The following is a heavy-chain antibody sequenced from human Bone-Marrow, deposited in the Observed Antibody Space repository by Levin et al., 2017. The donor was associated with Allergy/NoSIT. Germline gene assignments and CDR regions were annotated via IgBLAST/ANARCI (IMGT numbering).Heavy chain of an antibody. D-gene: IGHD5-18*01. V-gene: IGHV3-74*01. CDR2: INSDGSST. J-gene: IGHJ1*01. Sequence: AGGSLRLSCAASGFTFSSYWMHWVRQAPGKGLVWVSRINSDGSSTYYADSVKGRFTISRDNAKNTLYLQMNSLRAEDTAVYYCASVETAIVEYFRHWGQGTLVTVSS. CDR1: GFTFSSYW. CDR3: ASVETAIVEYFRH.